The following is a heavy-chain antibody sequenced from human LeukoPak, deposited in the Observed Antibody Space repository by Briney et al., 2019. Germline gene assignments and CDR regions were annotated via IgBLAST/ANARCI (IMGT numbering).Heavy chain of an antibody. D-gene: IGHD2-2*02. J-gene: IGHJ4*02. Sequence: GSLRLSCAASGFTFSGSAMHWVRQASGQGLEWVGRIRSKANSYATAYAASVKGRFTISRDDSKNTAYLQMNSLKTEDTAVYYCTTETVVVPAAIRRRPGYWGQGTLVTVSS. CDR3: TTETVVVPAAIRRRPGY. CDR2: IRSKANSYAT. V-gene: IGHV3-73*01. CDR1: GFTFSGSA.